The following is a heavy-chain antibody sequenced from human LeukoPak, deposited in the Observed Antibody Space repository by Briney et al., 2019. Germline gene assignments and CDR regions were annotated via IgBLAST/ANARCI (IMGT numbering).Heavy chain of an antibody. J-gene: IGHJ2*01. CDR2: INHSGST. CDR1: GGSFSGYY. CDR3: ATIPPEYCSGGSCYSRSYWYFDL. D-gene: IGHD2-15*01. V-gene: IGHV4-34*01. Sequence: PSETLSLTCAVYGGSFSGYYWSWIRQPPGKGLEWIGEINHSGSTNYNPSLKSRVTISVDTSKNQFSLKLSSVTAADTAVYYCATIPPEYCSGGSCYSRSYWYFDLWGRGTLVTVSS.